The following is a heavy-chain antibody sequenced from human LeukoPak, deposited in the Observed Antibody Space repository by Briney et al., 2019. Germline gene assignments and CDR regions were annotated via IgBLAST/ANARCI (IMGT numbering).Heavy chain of an antibody. D-gene: IGHD6-13*01. J-gene: IGHJ6*03. CDR1: GFTFSDYY. V-gene: IGHV3-11*01. CDR3: ARVGGYRGSSWYVGGYYYYYMDV. CDR2: ISSSGSTI. Sequence: PGGSLRLSCAASGFTFSDYYMSWIRQAPGKGLEWVSYISSSGSTIYYADSVKGRFTISRDNAKNSLYLQMNSLRAEDTAVYYCARVGGYRGSSWYVGGYYYYYMDVWGKGTTVTVSS.